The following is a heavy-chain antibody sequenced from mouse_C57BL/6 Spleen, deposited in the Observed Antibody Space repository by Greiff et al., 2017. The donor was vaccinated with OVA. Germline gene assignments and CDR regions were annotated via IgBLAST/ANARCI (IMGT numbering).Heavy chain of an antibody. J-gene: IGHJ4*01. Sequence: EVQLQQSGPELVKPGASVKISCKASGYTFTDYYMNWVKQSHGKSLEWIGDINPNNVGTSYNQKFKGKATLTVDKSSSTAYMELRSLTSEDSAVYYCARSEYYAMDYWGQGTSVTVSS. V-gene: IGHV1-26*01. CDR3: ARSEYYAMDY. CDR2: INPNNVGT. CDR1: GYTFTDYY.